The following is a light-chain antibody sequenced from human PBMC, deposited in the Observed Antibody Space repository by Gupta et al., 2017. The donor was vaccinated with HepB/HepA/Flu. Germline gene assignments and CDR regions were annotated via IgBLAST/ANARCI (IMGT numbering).Light chain of an antibody. Sequence: QSVLTQPHSVSGATGQRVTTSCTGSSSNIGAGYDVHWYQQLPGTAPNLLTYGNSNRPSGVPDRFSGSKSGTSASLAITGLQADDEADYYCQSYDSSLSGSVFCGGTKLTVL. CDR3: QSYDSSLSGSV. V-gene: IGLV1-40*01. J-gene: IGLJ2*01. CDR1: SSNIGAGYD. CDR2: GNS.